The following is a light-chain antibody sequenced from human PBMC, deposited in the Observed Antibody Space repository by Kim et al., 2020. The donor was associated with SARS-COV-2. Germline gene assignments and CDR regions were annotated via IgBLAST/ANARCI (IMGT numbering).Light chain of an antibody. J-gene: IGKJ4*01. CDR3: QQYNSYVT. V-gene: IGKV1-5*03. Sequence: SAWVEDSVTIRRRESQSISSLGAWYQQTPGTAPTLLIYTACSLESGPASRGGGRGAATVFTLTISRLQHDDFATYCCQQYNSYVTFGGGTKVDIK. CDR2: TAC. CDR1: QSISSL.